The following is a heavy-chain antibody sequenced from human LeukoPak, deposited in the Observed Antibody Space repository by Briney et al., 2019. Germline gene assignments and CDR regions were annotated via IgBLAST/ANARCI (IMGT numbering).Heavy chain of an antibody. CDR1: GGSFSGYY. D-gene: IGHD2-15*01. V-gene: IGHV4-34*01. J-gene: IGHJ4*02. CDR2: INHSGST. Sequence: SETLSLTCAVYGGSFSGYYWSWLRQPPGKGLEWIGEINHSGSTNYNPSLKSRVTISVDTSKNQFSLKLSSVTAADTAVYYCARGKYCSGGSCYSEYWGQGTLVTVSS. CDR3: ARGKYCSGGSCYSEY.